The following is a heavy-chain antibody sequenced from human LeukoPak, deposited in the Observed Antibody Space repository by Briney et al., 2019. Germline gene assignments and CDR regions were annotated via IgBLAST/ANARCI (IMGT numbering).Heavy chain of an antibody. Sequence: PSETLSLTCTVSGGSTSNYYWSWIRQPPGKGLEWIGYIYYSGTTNYSPSLKSRVTISVDTSKNQFSLKLSSVTAADTAVYYCARDSVGATTFDYWGQGTLVTVSS. CDR1: GGSTSNYY. D-gene: IGHD1-26*01. CDR3: ARDSVGATTFDY. CDR2: IYYSGTT. V-gene: IGHV4-59*01. J-gene: IGHJ4*02.